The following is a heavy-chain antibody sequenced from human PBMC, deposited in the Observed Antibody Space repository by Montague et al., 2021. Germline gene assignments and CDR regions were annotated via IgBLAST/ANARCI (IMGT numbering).Heavy chain of an antibody. CDR2: ITSGGST. V-gene: IGHV3-23*01. J-gene: IGHJ5*02. Sequence: SLRLSCAASGFSFSSYAMSWVRQAPGKGLKWVSSITSGGSTYYADSVTGRFTISRDNSKNTLYLQMNSLRAEDTAVYYCTKDQDDYGDYVDWVDPWGQGTLVTVSS. D-gene: IGHD4-17*01. CDR1: GFSFSSYA. CDR3: TKDQDDYGDYVDWVDP.